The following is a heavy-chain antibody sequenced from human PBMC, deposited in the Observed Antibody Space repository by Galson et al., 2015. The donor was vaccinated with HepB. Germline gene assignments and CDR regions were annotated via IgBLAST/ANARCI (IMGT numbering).Heavy chain of an antibody. V-gene: IGHV3-21*01. D-gene: IGHD5-18*01. J-gene: IGHJ4*02. CDR2: VSSSSSYI. Sequence: SLRLSCAASGFTFSSYSMNWVRQAPGKGLEWVSSVSSSSSYIYYADSVKGRFTISRDNAKNSLYLQMNSLRAEDTAVYYCAREVQLWFLDYWGQGTLVTVSS. CDR1: GFTFSSYS. CDR3: AREVQLWFLDY.